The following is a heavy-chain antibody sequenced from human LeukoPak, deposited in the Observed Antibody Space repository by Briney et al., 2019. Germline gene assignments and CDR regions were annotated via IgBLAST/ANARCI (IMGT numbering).Heavy chain of an antibody. J-gene: IGHJ5*02. CDR2: IDPTDSYS. CDR3: AREAPGTINWFDP. V-gene: IGHV5-10-1*01. Sequence: GASVKVSCKGSGYTFTGYYMDWVRQAPGQGLEWMGRIDPTDSYSNYSPSFQGHVTMSTDKSTSTAYLQWSSLKASDTAMYYCAREAPGTINWFDPWGQGTLVTVSS. CDR1: GYTFTGYY. D-gene: IGHD1-1*01.